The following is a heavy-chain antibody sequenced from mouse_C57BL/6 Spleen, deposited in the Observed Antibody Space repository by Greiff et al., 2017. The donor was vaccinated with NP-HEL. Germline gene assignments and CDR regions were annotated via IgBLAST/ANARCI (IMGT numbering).Heavy chain of an antibody. CDR3: ARLDSNYLFAY. V-gene: IGHV1-82*01. Sequence: VKLQQSGPELVKPGASVKISCKASGYAFSSSWMNWVKQRPGKGLEWIGRIYPGDGDTNYNGKFKGKATLTADKSSSTAYMQLSSLTSEDSAVYFCARLDSNYLFAYWGQGTLVTVSA. CDR1: GYAFSSSW. J-gene: IGHJ3*01. CDR2: IYPGDGDT. D-gene: IGHD2-5*01.